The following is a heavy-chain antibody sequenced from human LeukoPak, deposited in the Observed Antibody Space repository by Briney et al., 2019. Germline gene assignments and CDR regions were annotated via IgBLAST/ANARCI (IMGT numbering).Heavy chain of an antibody. Sequence: APVKVSCKASGYTLTGYYMHWVRQAPGQGLEWMGWINPNSGGTNYAQKFQGRVTMTRDTSISTAYMELSRLRSDDTAVYYCARVPFYGDFNWFDPWGQGTLVTVSS. D-gene: IGHD4-17*01. V-gene: IGHV1-2*02. CDR3: ARVPFYGDFNWFDP. J-gene: IGHJ5*02. CDR2: INPNSGGT. CDR1: GYTLTGYY.